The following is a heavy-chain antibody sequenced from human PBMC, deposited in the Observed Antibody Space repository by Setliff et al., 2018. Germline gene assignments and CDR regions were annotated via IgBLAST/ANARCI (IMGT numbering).Heavy chain of an antibody. V-gene: IGHV3-23*01. D-gene: IGHD1-26*01. Sequence: GASLKISCATSGFTFNNYVMNWVRQAPGKGLEWVSAISRSGDKTYYADSVKGRFIISRDNSDILYLQMNSLRAEDTAVYYCAKIGRGGTFDQFFQDWCHGTLVTVSS. J-gene: IGHJ1*01. CDR1: GFTFNNYV. CDR3: AKIGRGGTFDQFFQD. CDR2: ISRSGDKT.